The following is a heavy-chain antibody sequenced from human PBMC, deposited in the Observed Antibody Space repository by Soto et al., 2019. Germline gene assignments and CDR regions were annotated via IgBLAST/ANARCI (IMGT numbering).Heavy chain of an antibody. D-gene: IGHD4-4*01. Sequence: ASVKVSCKASGGTFSSYAISWVRQAPGQGLEWMGWVSAYNGNTDYAQIFHDRVTMTTDTSTNTAFMELRSLTSDDTAMYYCARDRSNSEYWGQGTLVTVSS. CDR3: ARDRSNSEY. CDR1: GGTFSSYA. CDR2: VSAYNGNT. V-gene: IGHV1-18*01. J-gene: IGHJ4*02.